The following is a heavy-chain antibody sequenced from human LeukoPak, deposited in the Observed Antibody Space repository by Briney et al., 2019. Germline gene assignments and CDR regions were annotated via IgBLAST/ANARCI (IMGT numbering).Heavy chain of an antibody. Sequence: GASVKVSCKASGGTFSSYAISWVRQAPGQGLEWMGWISAYNGNTNYAQKLQGRVTMTTDTSTSTAYMELRSLRSDDTAVYYCARCRNWDSWFDPWGQGTLVTVSS. CDR3: ARCRNWDSWFDP. V-gene: IGHV1-18*01. J-gene: IGHJ5*02. CDR2: ISAYNGNT. D-gene: IGHD1-7*01. CDR1: GGTFSSYA.